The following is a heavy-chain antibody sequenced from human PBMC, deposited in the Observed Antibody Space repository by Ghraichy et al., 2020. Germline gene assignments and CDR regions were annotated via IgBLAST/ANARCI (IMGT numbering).Heavy chain of an antibody. D-gene: IGHD3-10*01. Sequence: SETLSLTCSVSGGSITRYYWGWIRQSPGTGLEWIAYIYDGGDTKYNPSLKSRVTVLLDTSNSQFSLKLISVTAADTAVYYCARLGFGALLITSWGQGTLVTVSS. V-gene: IGHV4-59*08. J-gene: IGHJ5*02. CDR2: IYDGGDT. CDR1: GGSITRYY. CDR3: ARLGFGALLITS.